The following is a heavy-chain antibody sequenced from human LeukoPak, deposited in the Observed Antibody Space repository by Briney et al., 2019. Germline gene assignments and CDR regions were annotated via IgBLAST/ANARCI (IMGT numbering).Heavy chain of an antibody. CDR2: IKNDGNS. V-gene: IGHV3-74*01. CDR1: GFIFSSRW. Sequence: GGSLRLSCTASGFIFSSRWMHWFRQAPGKGLVWVAVIKNDGNSNYADSVKGRFIASRDDAKNTVYLQISSLRADDTAVYYCHPLAYITNWGQGTLVTVSS. CDR3: HPLAYITN. D-gene: IGHD3-10*01. J-gene: IGHJ4*02.